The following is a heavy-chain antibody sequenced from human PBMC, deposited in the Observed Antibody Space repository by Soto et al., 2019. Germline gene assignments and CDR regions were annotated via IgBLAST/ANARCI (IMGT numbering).Heavy chain of an antibody. CDR3: ARDYCTNGVCYFPPSLYYYYGMDV. V-gene: IGHV1-46*01. J-gene: IGHJ6*02. CDR2: INPSGGST. Sequence: GPSVKVSCKASGYTFTSYYMHWVRQAPGQGLEWMGIINPSGGSTSYAQKFQGRVTMTRDTSTSTVYMELSSLRSEDTAVYYCARDYCTNGVCYFPPSLYYYYGMDVWGQGTTVTVSS. CDR1: GYTFTSYY. D-gene: IGHD2-8*01.